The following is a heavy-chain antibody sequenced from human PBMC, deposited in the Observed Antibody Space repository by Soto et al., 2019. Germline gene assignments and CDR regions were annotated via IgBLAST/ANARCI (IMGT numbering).Heavy chain of an antibody. CDR3: ARAGGYCSSTSCYPDY. CDR2: IIPIFGTA. D-gene: IGHD2-2*01. J-gene: IGHJ4*02. V-gene: IGHV1-69*13. Sequence: ASVKVSCKASGGTFSSYAISWVRQAPGQGLEWMGGIIPIFGTANYAQKFQGRVTITADESTSTAYMELSSLRSEDTAVYYCARAGGYCSSTSCYPDYWGQGTLVTVSS. CDR1: GGTFSSYA.